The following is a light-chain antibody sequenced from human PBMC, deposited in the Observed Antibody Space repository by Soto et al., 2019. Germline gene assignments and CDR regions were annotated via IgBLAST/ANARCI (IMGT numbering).Light chain of an antibody. J-gene: IGLJ3*02. CDR1: RRDIGGYNY. Sequence: QSVLTQPASVSGSPGQSITISCTGTRRDIGGYNYVSWYQQQPGKAPKLLIYEVSNRPSGVPNRFSGSKSGNTASLTISGLQAEDEADFYCNSNTSSNTWVFGGGTKLTVL. CDR3: NSNTSSNTWV. V-gene: IGLV2-14*01. CDR2: EVS.